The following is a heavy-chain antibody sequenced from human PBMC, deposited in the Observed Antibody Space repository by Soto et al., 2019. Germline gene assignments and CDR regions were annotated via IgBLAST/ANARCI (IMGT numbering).Heavy chain of an antibody. Sequence: PVGSLRLSCADSGFIFRDYAMYWVRQAPGKGLEWVSVISGSDGTTFYADSVRGRVTSSRDNSRNMVYLQMISLRAEDTAVYYCAKVIGGSESYWGGSHYYYALDVWGQGTTVTVSS. J-gene: IGHJ6*02. CDR1: GFIFRDYA. D-gene: IGHD3-10*01. CDR2: ISGSDGTT. V-gene: IGHV3-23*01. CDR3: AKVIGGSESYWGGSHYYYALDV.